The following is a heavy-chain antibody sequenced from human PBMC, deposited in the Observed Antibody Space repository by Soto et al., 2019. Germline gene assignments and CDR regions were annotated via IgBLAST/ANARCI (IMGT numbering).Heavy chain of an antibody. CDR2: ISGSGGST. D-gene: IGHD1-7*01. V-gene: IGHV3-23*01. CDR1: GFTFSSYA. J-gene: IGHJ3*02. Sequence: EVQLLESGGGLVQPGGSLRLSCAASGFTFSSYAMSWVRQAPGKGLEWVSAISGSGGSTYYADSVKGRFTISRDNYKIPLYLQMNSLRAEDTAVYYCAKDPAEVELGAFDIWGQGTMVTVSS. CDR3: AKDPAEVELGAFDI.